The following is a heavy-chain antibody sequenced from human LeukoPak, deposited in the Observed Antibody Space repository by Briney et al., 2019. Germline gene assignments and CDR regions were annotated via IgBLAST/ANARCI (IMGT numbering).Heavy chain of an antibody. Sequence: PSDTLSLTCTVSGGSISSYYWSWIRQPPGKGLEWIGYISPSGSTNYNPSLKSRVTISVDTSKRHISLRLSSVTAADTAVYYCATDYGGNSDWYFDLWGRGTLVTVSS. CDR3: ATDYGGNSDWYFDL. J-gene: IGHJ2*01. CDR1: GGSISSYY. D-gene: IGHD4-23*01. CDR2: ISPSGST. V-gene: IGHV4-4*08.